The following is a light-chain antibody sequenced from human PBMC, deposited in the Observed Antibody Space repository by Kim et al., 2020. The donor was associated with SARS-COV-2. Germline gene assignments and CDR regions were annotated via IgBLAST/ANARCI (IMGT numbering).Light chain of an antibody. Sequence: SVSPGERATLSCRASQSVSNNLAWYQQRPGQAPRLLISGASTRATGIPARFSGSGSGTEFTLTISSLQSEDFAVYYCQQYNNWRGSFGGGTKLEI. V-gene: IGKV3-15*01. CDR3: QQYNNWRGS. J-gene: IGKJ4*01. CDR1: QSVSNN. CDR2: GAS.